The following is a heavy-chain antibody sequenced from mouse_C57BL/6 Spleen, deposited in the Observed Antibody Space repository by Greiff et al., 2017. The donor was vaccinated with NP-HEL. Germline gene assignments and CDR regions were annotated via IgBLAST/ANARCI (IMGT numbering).Heavy chain of an antibody. D-gene: IGHD2-4*01. V-gene: IGHV1-54*01. CDR1: GYAFTNYL. CDR3: ARGDYDWAY. Sequence: VQLQQSGAELVRPGTSVKVSCKASGYAFTNYLIEWVKQRPGQGLEWIGVINPGSGGTNYNEKFKGKATLTADKSSSTAYMQLSSLTSEDSAVYVWARGDYDWAYWGQGTLVTVSA. CDR2: INPGSGGT. J-gene: IGHJ3*01.